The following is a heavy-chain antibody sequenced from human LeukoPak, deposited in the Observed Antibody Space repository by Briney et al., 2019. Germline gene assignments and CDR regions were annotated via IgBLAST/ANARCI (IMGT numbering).Heavy chain of an antibody. V-gene: IGHV3-15*01. Sequence: GGSLRLSFAASGFTFSNAWMSWGRQALGKGMEWVARIKSKTDGGTTDNATAVKGRFNISRHNTNNTLYLKMNSLKTKDTAVYYCTTEHNRARHIVVVTAIPGDYWGQGTLVTVSS. CDR1: GFTFSNAW. CDR3: TTEHNRARHIVVVTAIPGDY. CDR2: IKSKTDGGTT. J-gene: IGHJ4*02. D-gene: IGHD2-21*02.